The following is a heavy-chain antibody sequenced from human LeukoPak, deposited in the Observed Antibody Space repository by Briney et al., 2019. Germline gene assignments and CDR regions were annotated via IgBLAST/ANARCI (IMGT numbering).Heavy chain of an antibody. CDR2: ISGSGGST. J-gene: IGHJ6*03. Sequence: GGSLRLSCAASGFTFSSYAMHWVRQAPGKGLEWVSAISGSGGSTYYADSVKGRFTVSRDNSKNTLYLQMNSLRAEDTAVYYCAKGVTIFGVVTTSFYYYYMDVWGKGTTVTVSS. D-gene: IGHD3-3*01. CDR3: AKGVTIFGVVTTSFYYYYMDV. V-gene: IGHV3-23*01. CDR1: GFTFSSYA.